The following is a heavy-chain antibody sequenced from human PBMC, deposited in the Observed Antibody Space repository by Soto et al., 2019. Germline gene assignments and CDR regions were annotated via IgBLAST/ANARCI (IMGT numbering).Heavy chain of an antibody. CDR2: VFHTGET. CDR3: ARGGGSFDY. D-gene: IGHD1-26*01. V-gene: IGHV4-59*11. J-gene: IGHJ4*02. Sequence: PSETLSLTCTASGVPIRGHFWSWIRQPPGKGLEWIGYVFHTGETTYSPSLKSRVTISVDTSNNQFSLKVRSVTAADTAVYFCARGGGSFDYWGQGTLVTVSS. CDR1: GVPIRGHF.